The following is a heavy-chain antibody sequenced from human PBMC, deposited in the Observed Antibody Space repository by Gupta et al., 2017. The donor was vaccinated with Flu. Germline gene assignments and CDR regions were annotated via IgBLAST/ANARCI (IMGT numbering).Heavy chain of an antibody. D-gene: IGHD1-26*01. CDR2: ISGSGGST. V-gene: IGHV3-23*01. CDR3: AKDLIVSRLRGLLDY. J-gene: IGHJ4*02. Sequence: EVQLLESGGGLVQPGGSLRLSCAASGFTFSSYAMSWVRQAPGKGLEWVSAISGSGGSTYYADSVKGRFTISRDNSKNTLYLQMNSLRAEDRAVYYCAKDLIVSRLRGLLDYWGQGTLVTVSS. CDR1: GFTFSSYA.